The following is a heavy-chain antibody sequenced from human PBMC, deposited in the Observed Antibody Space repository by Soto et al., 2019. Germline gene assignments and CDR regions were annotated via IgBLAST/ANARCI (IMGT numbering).Heavy chain of an antibody. J-gene: IGHJ6*02. CDR1: GYTFSSYS. Sequence: VQLVQSGAEVKKPGASVKVSCKASGYTFSSYSMNWVRQAPGKGLEWVSSISSSSSYIYYADSVKGRFTISRDNAKNSLYLQMNSLRAEDTAVYYCARDRTEFYYYYYGMDVWGQGTTVTVSS. D-gene: IGHD3-10*01. V-gene: IGHV3-21*01. CDR3: ARDRTEFYYYYYGMDV. CDR2: ISSSSSYI.